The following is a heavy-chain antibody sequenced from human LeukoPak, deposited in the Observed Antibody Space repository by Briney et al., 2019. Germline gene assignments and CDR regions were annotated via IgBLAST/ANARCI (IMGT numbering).Heavy chain of an antibody. J-gene: IGHJ4*02. Sequence: GGSLRLSCAVSGFTFSRYAMNWVRQAPGEGVEWVSGIAGSGGSTFYADPVKGRFTISRDTSKNTQYLQMNSLRAEDTAVYYCVKDRCGSTCFASFDYWGQGTLVTVSS. D-gene: IGHD2-2*01. CDR3: VKDRCGSTCFASFDY. CDR1: GFTFSRYA. V-gene: IGHV3-23*01. CDR2: IAGSGGST.